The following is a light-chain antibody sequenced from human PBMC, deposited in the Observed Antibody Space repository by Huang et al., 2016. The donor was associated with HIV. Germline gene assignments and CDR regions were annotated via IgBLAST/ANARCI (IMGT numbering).Light chain of an antibody. CDR3: QQYYSIPWT. CDR2: WAS. J-gene: IGKJ1*01. CDR1: QSVLYSSNNKKY. Sequence: DIVMTQSPDSLAVSLGERATIDCKSSQSVLYSSNNKKYLAWYQQKAGQSPKLLIYWASTRESGVPGRFSGSGSGTDFTLTISSLQAEDVAVYFCQQYYSIPWTFGQGTKVEVK. V-gene: IGKV4-1*01.